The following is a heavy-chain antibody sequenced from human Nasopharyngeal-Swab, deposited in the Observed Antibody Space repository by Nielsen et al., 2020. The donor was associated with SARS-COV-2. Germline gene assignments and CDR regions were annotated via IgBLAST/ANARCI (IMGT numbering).Heavy chain of an antibody. CDR3: ARARYCSSTSCYYAGGMDG. Sequence: GSLRLSCTVSGGSISSFYWSWIRKPPGKGLEWIGYIYYSGSTNYNPSLKSRVTISVDTSKSQFSLKLSSVTAADTAVYYCARARYCSSTSCYYAGGMDGWGQGTTATVSS. D-gene: IGHD2-2*01. CDR1: GGSISSFY. J-gene: IGHJ6*02. V-gene: IGHV4-59*01. CDR2: IYYSGST.